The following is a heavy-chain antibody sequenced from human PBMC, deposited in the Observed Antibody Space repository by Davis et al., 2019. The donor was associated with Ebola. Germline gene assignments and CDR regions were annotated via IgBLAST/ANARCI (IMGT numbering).Heavy chain of an antibody. CDR3: ARDRVITTEYFDY. CDR2: IYYSGST. CDR1: GYSISSGYS. Sequence: PSETLSLTCAVSGYSISSGYSWGWIRQPPGKGLEWIASIYYSGSTYYNPSLKSRVTISVDTSKTQFSLRLTSVTAADTAVYYCARDRVITTEYFDYWGQGTLVTVSS. D-gene: IGHD3-22*01. J-gene: IGHJ4*02. V-gene: IGHV4-38-2*02.